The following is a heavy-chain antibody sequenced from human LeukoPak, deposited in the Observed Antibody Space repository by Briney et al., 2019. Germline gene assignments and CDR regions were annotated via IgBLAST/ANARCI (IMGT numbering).Heavy chain of an antibody. CDR2: IIPIFGTA. CDR3: ARGRGGRGSYYGDWFDP. J-gene: IGHJ5*02. V-gene: IGHV1-69*13. Sequence: ASVKVSCKASGGTFSSYAISWVRQAPGQGLEWMGGIIPIFGTANYAQKFQGRVTITADESTSTAYLELSSLRSEDTAVYYCARGRGGRGSYYGDWFDPWGQGTLVTVSS. D-gene: IGHD1-26*01. CDR1: GGTFSSYA.